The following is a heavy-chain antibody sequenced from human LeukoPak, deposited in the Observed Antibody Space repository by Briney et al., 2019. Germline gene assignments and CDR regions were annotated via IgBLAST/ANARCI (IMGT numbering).Heavy chain of an antibody. Sequence: PSETLSLTCKVSGGSISAYYWSWIRQPPAKGLDYMGYIYYSGSTDYNPSFKSRITISVDTSKNQFSLKLSSVTAADTAVYYCARHYYDTSGYYYFDYWGQGTLVTVSS. CDR1: GGSISAYY. D-gene: IGHD3-22*01. CDR2: IYYSGST. V-gene: IGHV4-59*08. CDR3: ARHYYDTSGYYYFDY. J-gene: IGHJ4*02.